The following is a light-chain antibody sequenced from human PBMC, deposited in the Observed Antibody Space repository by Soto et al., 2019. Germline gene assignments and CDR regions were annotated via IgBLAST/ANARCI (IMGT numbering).Light chain of an antibody. J-gene: IGLJ1*01. CDR1: SSDVGGYNY. V-gene: IGLV2-14*01. CDR3: SSYTSSSLYV. Sequence: QSVLTQPASVSGSPRQSITISCTGTSSDVGGYNYVSWYQHHPGKAPKLMIYEVSNRPSGVSNRFSGSKSGNTASLTISGLQAEDEADYYCSSYTSSSLYVFGTGTKLTVL. CDR2: EVS.